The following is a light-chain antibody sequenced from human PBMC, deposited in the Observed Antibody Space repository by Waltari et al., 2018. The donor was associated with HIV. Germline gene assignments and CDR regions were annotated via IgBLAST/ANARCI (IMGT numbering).Light chain of an antibody. Sequence: QSALTQPASVSGSPGQSTTISCTGTSSDVGASKFVSWYQQHPGKAPKLIIYEVSNRPSGVSNRFSASKSGNTASLTISGLQAEDEADYYCTSYTTSITYVFGTGTKVTVL. CDR1: SSDVGASKF. CDR2: EVS. J-gene: IGLJ1*01. V-gene: IGLV2-14*01. CDR3: TSYTTSITYV.